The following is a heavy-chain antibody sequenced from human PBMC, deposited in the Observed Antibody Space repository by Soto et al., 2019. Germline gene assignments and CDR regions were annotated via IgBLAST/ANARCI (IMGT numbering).Heavy chain of an antibody. D-gene: IGHD1-1*01. Sequence: QVHLQESGPGLVKPSETLSPTCTVSGASVNNGSYYWNWIRQTPGKGLEWVGFIFYTGNTNYSPSLRSRATISLDTSKNQFSLTLRSVTAADTAVYYCARRRAGSPRFFDHWGQGILVTVSS. CDR3: ARRRAGSPRFFDH. CDR1: GASVNNGSYY. V-gene: IGHV4-61*01. J-gene: IGHJ4*02. CDR2: IFYTGNT.